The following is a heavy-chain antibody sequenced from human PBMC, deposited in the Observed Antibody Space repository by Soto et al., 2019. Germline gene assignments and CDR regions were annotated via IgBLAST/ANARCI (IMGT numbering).Heavy chain of an antibody. V-gene: IGHV3-7*04. Sequence: EVQLVESGGGLVQPGGSLRLSCAASGFTFNRYWMKWVRQAPGKGLEWMGNINQDGSEKHYVDSVKGRFTISRDNGNDSVYLQMNSRKAEDTAMYYCARGGYDYSNPFDYWGQGTLVTVSS. CDR1: GFTFNRYW. D-gene: IGHD4-4*01. CDR2: INQDGSEK. J-gene: IGHJ4*02. CDR3: ARGGYDYSNPFDY.